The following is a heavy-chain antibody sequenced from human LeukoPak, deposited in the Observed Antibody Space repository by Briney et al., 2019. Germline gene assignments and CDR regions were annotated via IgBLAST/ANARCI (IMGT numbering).Heavy chain of an antibody. CDR2: INPKSGGT. J-gene: IGHJ4*02. V-gene: IGHV1-2*02. Sequence: GASVKVSCKASGYTFTGYYMHWVRQAPGQGLEWMGWINPKSGGTNYAQKFQGRVTMTRDTSISTIYMELSRLRSDDTAVYYCAREYYGSGSPLGYWGQGTLVTVSS. D-gene: IGHD3-10*01. CDR3: AREYYGSGSPLGY. CDR1: GYTFTGYY.